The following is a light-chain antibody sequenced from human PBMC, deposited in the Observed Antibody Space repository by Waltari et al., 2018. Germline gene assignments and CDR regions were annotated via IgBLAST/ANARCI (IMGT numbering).Light chain of an antibody. CDR2: EVN. V-gene: IGLV2-18*02. Sequence: WYQQPPGTAPKLMNYEVNNRPSGVPDRFSGSKSGNTASLTISGLQAEDEADYYCRSYTSSSTWVFGGGTKLTVL. J-gene: IGLJ3*02. CDR3: RSYTSSSTWV.